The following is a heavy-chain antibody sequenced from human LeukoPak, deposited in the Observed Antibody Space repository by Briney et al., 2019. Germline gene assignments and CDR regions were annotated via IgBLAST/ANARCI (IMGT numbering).Heavy chain of an antibody. D-gene: IGHD3-9*01. CDR1: GFTFGDYT. CDR3: TRSTYYDLSTGYSNAFDI. V-gene: IGHV3-49*03. CDR2: IRSKTYGETT. Sequence: GGSLRLSCTASGFTFGDYTISWFRQAPGKGLEWINFIRSKTYGETTEYAASVKGRFTISRDDSKSIAYLQLDSLKTEDTAVYYCTRSTYYDLSTGYSNAFDIWGQGTMVTVSS. J-gene: IGHJ3*02.